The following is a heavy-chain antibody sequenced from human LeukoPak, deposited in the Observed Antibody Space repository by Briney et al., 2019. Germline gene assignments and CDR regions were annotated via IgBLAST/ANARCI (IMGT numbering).Heavy chain of an antibody. Sequence: GGSLRLSCAASGFTFSSYSMNWVRQAPGKGLEWVSSISSSSSYIYYADSVKGRFTISRDNAKNSLYLQMNSLRAEDTAVYYCAKEGYQLKGPLGYWGQGTLVTVSS. D-gene: IGHD2-2*01. CDR3: AKEGYQLKGPLGY. CDR1: GFTFSSYS. V-gene: IGHV3-21*04. J-gene: IGHJ4*02. CDR2: ISSSSSYI.